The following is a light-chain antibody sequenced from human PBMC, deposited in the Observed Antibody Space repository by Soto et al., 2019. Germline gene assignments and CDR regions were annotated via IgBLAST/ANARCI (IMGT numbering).Light chain of an antibody. CDR2: DAS. V-gene: IGKV1-5*01. CDR3: QQYSSSSPT. CDR1: QTISNY. Sequence: DIQMTQSPSTLSASVGDRATITCRASQTISNYLAWCQQRPGEAAKLLIYDASTLESGVPARFSGSGSGTEFTLTISSLQPDDFATYYCQQYSSSSPTFGQGTKVEIQ. J-gene: IGKJ1*01.